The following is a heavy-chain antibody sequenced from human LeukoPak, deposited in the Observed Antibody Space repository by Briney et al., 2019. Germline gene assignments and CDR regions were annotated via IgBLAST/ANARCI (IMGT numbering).Heavy chain of an antibody. J-gene: IGHJ6*03. CDR2: ISGDGDRT. D-gene: IGHD5-18*01. CDR3: AKDARLIHLWSIVYYYYYMDV. Sequence: PGGSLRLSCAASGFTFDGHAMHWGCQAPGKGLEWVSVISGDGDRTYYADSVNGRFTVSRDNSKNSLYLQLNSLRSEDTALYYCAKDARLIHLWSIVYYYYYMDVWGKGTAVTVSS. CDR1: GFTFDGHA. V-gene: IGHV3-43*02.